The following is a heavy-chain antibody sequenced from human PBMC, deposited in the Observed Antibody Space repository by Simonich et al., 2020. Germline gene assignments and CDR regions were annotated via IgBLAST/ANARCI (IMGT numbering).Heavy chain of an antibody. CDR3: ARDSSYYAFDI. Sequence: EVQLVESGGGLVQPGGSLRLSCAASGFTFSSYSMNWVRQAPGKGLEWVSYISSNSSTINYEDSVKGRFTISRDNAKNSLYLQMNSLRAEDTAVYYCARDSSYYAFDIWGQGTMVTVSS. D-gene: IGHD5-12*01. V-gene: IGHV3-48*01. CDR2: ISSNSSTI. CDR1: GFTFSSYS. J-gene: IGHJ3*02.